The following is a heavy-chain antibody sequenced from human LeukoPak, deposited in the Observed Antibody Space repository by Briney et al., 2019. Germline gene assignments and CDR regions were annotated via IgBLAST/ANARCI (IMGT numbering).Heavy chain of an antibody. CDR2: FDPEDGET. Sequence: ASVKVSCKVSGYTLTELSMHWARQAPGKGLEWMGGFDPEDGETIYAQKFQGRVTMTEDTSTDTAYMELRSLRSEDTAVYYCAKHGGITIFGVAQPGGAFDIWGQGTMVTVSS. V-gene: IGHV1-24*01. CDR3: AKHGGITIFGVAQPGGAFDI. D-gene: IGHD3-3*01. J-gene: IGHJ3*02. CDR1: GYTLTELS.